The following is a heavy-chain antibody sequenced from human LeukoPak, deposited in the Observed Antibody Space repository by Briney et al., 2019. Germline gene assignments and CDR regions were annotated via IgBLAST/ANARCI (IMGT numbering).Heavy chain of an antibody. Sequence: PGGSLRLSCAASGFTFSGYSLTWVRQAPGKGLEWVSAISATDSRPYYADSVKGRFTISRDNSKSTLYLQLNGLRGEDTAIYYCAKDLSYGFDYWGQGTLVTVSS. D-gene: IGHD5-18*01. CDR3: AKDLSYGFDY. CDR2: ISATDSRP. J-gene: IGHJ4*02. V-gene: IGHV3-23*01. CDR1: GFTFSGYS.